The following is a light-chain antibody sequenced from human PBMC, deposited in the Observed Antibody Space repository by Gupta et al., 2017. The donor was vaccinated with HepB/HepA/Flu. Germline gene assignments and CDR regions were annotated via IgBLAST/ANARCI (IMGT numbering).Light chain of an antibody. J-gene: IGKJ2*01. CDR2: ATS. Sequence: LSASVGDRVTLLCRASHSITSYSNWYQQKVGTAPTLLIYATSTLQSGVPSRFSGSGYGSAFTLSISDVQPEDFATDHCQQTFTADHTWGQGTKLDLK. CDR3: QQTFTADHT. V-gene: IGKV1-39*01. CDR1: HSITSY.